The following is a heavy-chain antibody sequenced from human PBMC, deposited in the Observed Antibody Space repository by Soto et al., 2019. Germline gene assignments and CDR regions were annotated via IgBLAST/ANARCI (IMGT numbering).Heavy chain of an antibody. V-gene: IGHV3-7*01. J-gene: IGHJ4*02. CDR3: ARVGIAAAGVDY. CDR1: GFTFCSYW. D-gene: IGHD6-13*01. Sequence: GGSMRLSCAASGFTFCSYWMSWVRQAPGKGLEWVANIKQDGSEKYYVDSVKGRFTIPRDNAKNSLYLQMNSLRAEDTAVYYCARVGIAAAGVDYWGQGTLVTVSS. CDR2: IKQDGSEK.